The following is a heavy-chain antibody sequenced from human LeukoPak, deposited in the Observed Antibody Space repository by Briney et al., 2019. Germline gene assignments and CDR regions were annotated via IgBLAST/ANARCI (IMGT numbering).Heavy chain of an antibody. V-gene: IGHV2-5*02. CDR1: GFSLSTSGVS. Sequence: SGPTRVKPTQTLTLTCTFSGFSLSTSGVSVGWVRQPPGKALEWLALIYWDDDKRYSPSLKSRLTITKDTSKNQVVLSMTNMGPVDTATYYCARGYYSSSGDYWGQGTLVTVSS. J-gene: IGHJ4*02. CDR2: IYWDDDK. D-gene: IGHD2-15*01. CDR3: ARGYYSSSGDY.